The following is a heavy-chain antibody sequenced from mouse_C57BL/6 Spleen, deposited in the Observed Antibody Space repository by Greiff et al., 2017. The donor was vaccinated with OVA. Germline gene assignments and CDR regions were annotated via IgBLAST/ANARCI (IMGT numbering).Heavy chain of an antibody. CDR2: IYPGSGNT. J-gene: IGHJ2*01. D-gene: IGHD1-1*01. CDR3: ARSPITTVVATGGFDY. CDR1: GYTFTDYY. Sequence: QVQLQQSGAELVRPGASVKLSCKASGYTFTDYYINWVKQRPGQGLEWIARIYPGSGNTYYNEKFKGKATLTAEKSSSTAYMQLSSLTSEDSAVYFCARSPITTVVATGGFDYWGQGTTLTVSS. V-gene: IGHV1-76*01.